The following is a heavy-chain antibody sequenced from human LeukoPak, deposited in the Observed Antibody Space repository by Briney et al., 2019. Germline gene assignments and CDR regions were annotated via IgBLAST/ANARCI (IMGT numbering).Heavy chain of an antibody. Sequence: SVKVSCKASGGTFSSYAISWVRQAPGQGLEWMGGIIPIFGTANYAQKFQGRVTITADKSTSTAYMELSSLRSEDTAVYYCARAPVPYCSGGSCYLNWFDPWGQGTLVTVSS. D-gene: IGHD2-15*01. V-gene: IGHV1-69*06. CDR1: GGTFSSYA. CDR3: ARAPVPYCSGGSCYLNWFDP. CDR2: IIPIFGTA. J-gene: IGHJ5*02.